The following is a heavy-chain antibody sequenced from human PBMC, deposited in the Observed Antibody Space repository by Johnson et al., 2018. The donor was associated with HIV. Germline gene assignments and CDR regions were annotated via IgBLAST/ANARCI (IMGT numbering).Heavy chain of an antibody. CDR3: TTDRWVTLLARDAFDI. D-gene: IGHD2-21*02. CDR1: GLTFSDAW. J-gene: IGHJ3*02. CDR2: IKSKTDGGTT. V-gene: IGHV3-15*01. Sequence: VQLVESGGGLVKPGGSLRLTCAASGLTFSDAWMSWVRQAPGKGLEWVGRIKSKTDGGTTDYAAPVKGRFTISRDDSKNTLYLQMNSLKTEDTAVYYCTTDRWVTLLARDAFDIWGQGTMVTVSS.